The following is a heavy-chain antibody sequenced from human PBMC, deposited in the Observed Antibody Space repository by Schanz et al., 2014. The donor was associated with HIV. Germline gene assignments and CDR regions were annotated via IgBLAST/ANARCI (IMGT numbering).Heavy chain of an antibody. J-gene: IGHJ4*02. CDR3: ASTRERYSGATSGFDY. V-gene: IGHV3-7*01. CDR1: GFTFSTYW. D-gene: IGHD1-26*01. CDR2: INQDGSEF. Sequence: EVQLVESGGCLVQPGGSLRLSCTASGFTFSTYWMSWVRQAPGKGLEWVANINQDGSEFYYVDSVKGRFTVSRDNAKKSLYLQMNSLRGEDTAVYYCASTRERYSGATSGFDYWGQGTLVTVST.